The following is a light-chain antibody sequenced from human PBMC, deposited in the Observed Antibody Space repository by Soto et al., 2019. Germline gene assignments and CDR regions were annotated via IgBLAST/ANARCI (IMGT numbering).Light chain of an antibody. J-gene: IGLJ3*02. CDR3: ETWYSNTHKV. CDR2: LDRSGRY. Sequence: QPVLTQSSSASASLGSSVKLTCILSRGHNTYIIAWHQQQPGKAPRFLMTLDRSGRYNRGSGVPDRFSGSSSGADRYLTISNLQFEDEGDYYCETWYSNTHKVFGGGTKLTVL. V-gene: IGLV4-60*02. CDR1: RGHNTYI.